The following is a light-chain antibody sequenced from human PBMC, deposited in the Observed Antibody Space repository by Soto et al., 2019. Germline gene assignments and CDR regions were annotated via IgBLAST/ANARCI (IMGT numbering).Light chain of an antibody. V-gene: IGLV2-14*01. J-gene: IGLJ1*01. CDR2: DVS. Sequence: QSALTQPASVSGSPGQSITISCTGTSSDVGGYNYVSWYQQHPGKAPKLMIYDVSNRPSGVSNRFSGSKSGNTASLTISGLQAEDEADYYCSSYTSSSTLFETGTKVTVL. CDR3: SSYTSSSTL. CDR1: SSDVGGYNY.